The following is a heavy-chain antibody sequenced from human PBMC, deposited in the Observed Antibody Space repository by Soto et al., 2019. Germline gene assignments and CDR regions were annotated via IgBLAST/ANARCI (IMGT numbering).Heavy chain of an antibody. J-gene: IGHJ3*01. V-gene: IGHV5-51*01. D-gene: IGHD6-19*01. CDR3: VRRDRSGWFDAFDV. Sequence: HGESLKISCKGYGYSFTHKWIGWVRQMPGKGLEWMGVIYPGDSDTKYSPSFQGHVTISVDKSISTAYLQWSSLKASDSALYYCVRRDRSGWFDAFDVWGQGTMVTVSS. CDR1: GYSFTHKW. CDR2: IYPGDSDT.